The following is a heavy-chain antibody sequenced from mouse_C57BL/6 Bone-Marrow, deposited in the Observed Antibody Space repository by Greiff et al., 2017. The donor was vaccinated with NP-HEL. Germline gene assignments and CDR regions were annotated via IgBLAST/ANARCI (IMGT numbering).Heavy chain of an antibody. CDR3: AIVWVRRTVYFDY. J-gene: IGHJ2*01. V-gene: IGHV1-78*01. Sequence: QVQLKESDAELVKPGASVKISCKVSGYTFTDHTIHWMKQRPEQGLEWIGNIYPRDGSTKYNEKVKGKATLTADKSSSTAYMQLNSLTSEDSAVYFCAIVWVRRTVYFDYWGQGTTLTVSS. D-gene: IGHD2-14*01. CDR1: GYTFTDHT. CDR2: IYPRDGST.